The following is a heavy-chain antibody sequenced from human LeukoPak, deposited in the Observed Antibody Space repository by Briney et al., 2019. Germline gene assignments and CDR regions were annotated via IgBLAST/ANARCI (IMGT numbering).Heavy chain of an antibody. D-gene: IGHD3-10*01. CDR3: AQNRGYWFGELFHFDY. CDR2: ISGSGGST. CDR1: GFTFSSYA. Sequence: GGSLRLSCAASGFTFSSYAMSWVRQAPGKGLEWVSAISGSGGSTYYADSVKGRFTISRDNSKNTLYLQMNNLRAEDTAVYYCAQNRGYWFGELFHFDYWGQGTLVTVSS. J-gene: IGHJ4*02. V-gene: IGHV3-23*01.